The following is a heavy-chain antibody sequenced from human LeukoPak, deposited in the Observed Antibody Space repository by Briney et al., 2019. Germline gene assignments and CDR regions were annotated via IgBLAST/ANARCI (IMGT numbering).Heavy chain of an antibody. D-gene: IGHD3-10*01. J-gene: IGHJ4*02. V-gene: IGHV3-23*01. Sequence: GRSLRLSCAASGFTFSSYAMTWVRQAPGKGLEWVSSISGSGGNTYYADSVKGRFTISRDNSKNTLYLQMSSLRAEDTAVYYCAKMKGITMVRGTFDYWGQGTLVTVSS. CDR3: AKMKGITMVRGTFDY. CDR2: ISGSGGNT. CDR1: GFTFSSYA.